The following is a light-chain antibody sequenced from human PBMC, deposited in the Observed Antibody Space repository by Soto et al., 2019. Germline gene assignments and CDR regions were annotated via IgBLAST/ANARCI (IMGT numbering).Light chain of an antibody. CDR3: SSYTNSGSV. J-gene: IGLJ2*01. CDR1: SSDVGGYNY. V-gene: IGLV2-14*01. Sequence: QSALTQPASVSGSPGQSITISCTGTSSDVGGYNYVSWYQQHPDKAPKLLIYEVSNRPSGVSNRFSGSKSGNTASLTIYGLQAEDEADYYCSSYTNSGSVFGGGTKHTVL. CDR2: EVS.